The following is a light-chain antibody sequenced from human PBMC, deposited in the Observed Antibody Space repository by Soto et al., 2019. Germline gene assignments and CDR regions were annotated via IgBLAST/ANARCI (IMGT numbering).Light chain of an antibody. CDR1: DRVASSY. Sequence: ELVLTHAPITLSLSPGKRSILFCRASDRVASSYLAWYQQKPGQAPRLLIYGASSRATGIPDRFSGRGSGTEFTLTISSLQSDDFATYYCQHYNSYSEAFGQGTKVDIK. J-gene: IGKJ1*01. V-gene: IGKV3-20*01. CDR2: GAS. CDR3: QHYNSYSEA.